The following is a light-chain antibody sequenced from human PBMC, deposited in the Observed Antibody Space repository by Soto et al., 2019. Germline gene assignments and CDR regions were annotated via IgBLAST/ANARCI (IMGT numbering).Light chain of an antibody. CDR3: QQYDNLPPALT. V-gene: IGKV1-33*01. CDR2: DAS. Sequence: DIQMTQSPSSLSASVGDRVTITCQASQDISNYLNWYQQKPGKAPKLLIYDASNFETGVPSRFSGSGSGTDFTFTISSLQPEDIATYYCQQYDNLPPALTFRGGTKVEIK. J-gene: IGKJ4*01. CDR1: QDISNY.